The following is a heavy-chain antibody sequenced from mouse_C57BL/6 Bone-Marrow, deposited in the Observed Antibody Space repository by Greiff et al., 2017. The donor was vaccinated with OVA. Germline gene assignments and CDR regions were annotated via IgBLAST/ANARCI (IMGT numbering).Heavy chain of an antibody. CDR3: ARWDGYPAWFAY. V-gene: IGHV1-55*01. D-gene: IGHD2-3*01. J-gene: IGHJ3*01. CDR2: IYPGSGST. Sequence: QVQLQQPGAELVKPGASVKMSCKASGYTFTSYWITWVKQRPRQGLEWIGDIYPGSGSTNYNEKFKSKATLTVDTSSSTAYMQLSSLTSEDSAVYYCARWDGYPAWFAYWGQGTLVTVSA. CDR1: GYTFTSYW.